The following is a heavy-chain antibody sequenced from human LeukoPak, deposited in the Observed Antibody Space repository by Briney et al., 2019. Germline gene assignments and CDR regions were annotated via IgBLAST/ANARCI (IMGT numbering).Heavy chain of an antibody. V-gene: IGHV1-2*02. CDR3: ASRASSVTTRGWYFDL. CDR1: GYTFTGYY. Sequence: ASVKVSCKASGYTFTGYYMHWVRQAPGQGLEWMGWINPNSGGTNYAQKFQGRVTMTRDTSISTAYMGLSRLRSDDTAVYYCASRASSVTTRGWYFDLWGRGTLVTVSS. J-gene: IGHJ2*01. CDR2: INPNSGGT. D-gene: IGHD4-17*01.